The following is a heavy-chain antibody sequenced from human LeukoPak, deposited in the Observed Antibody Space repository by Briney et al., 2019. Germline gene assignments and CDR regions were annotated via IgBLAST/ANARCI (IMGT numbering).Heavy chain of an antibody. V-gene: IGHV3-21*01. J-gene: IGHJ4*02. CDR2: ISSSSSYI. D-gene: IGHD6-13*01. Sequence: GGSLRLSFAASGFTFSSYSMNWVPQAPGKGLEGVSSISSSSSYIYYADSVKGRFTISRDNAKNSLYLQMNSLRAEDTAVYYCARGWAAAGKSFDYWGQGTLVTVSS. CDR3: ARGWAAAGKSFDY. CDR1: GFTFSSYS.